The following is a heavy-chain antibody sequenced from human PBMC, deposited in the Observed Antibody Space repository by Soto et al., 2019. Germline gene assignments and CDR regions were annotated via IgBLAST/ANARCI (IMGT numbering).Heavy chain of an antibody. CDR1: GGSISSGGYS. D-gene: IGHD2-8*02. V-gene: IGHV4-30-2*03. Sequence: SETLSLTCAVSGGSISSGGYSWSWIRQPPGKGLEWIGSIYYRGSTYYNPSLKSRVTISVDTSKNQFSLKLTSVTAADTAVYYCARDKITGLFDYWGQGTLVTVSS. CDR2: IYYRGST. CDR3: ARDKITGLFDY. J-gene: IGHJ4*02.